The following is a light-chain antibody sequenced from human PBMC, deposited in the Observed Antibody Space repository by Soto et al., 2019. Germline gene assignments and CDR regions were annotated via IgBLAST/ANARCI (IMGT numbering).Light chain of an antibody. CDR1: RGVSYSFDNRNH. CDR2: WAS. Sequence: DIVMTQSPDSLAVSLGERATINCKSSRGVSYSFDNRNHLAWYQQKPGQPPKLLIYWASTRESGVPDLFSGSVSGTDFTLTISSLQAEDVAVYYCQQYSSTPLTFGGGTKVEIK. CDR3: QQYSSTPLT. V-gene: IGKV4-1*01. J-gene: IGKJ4*01.